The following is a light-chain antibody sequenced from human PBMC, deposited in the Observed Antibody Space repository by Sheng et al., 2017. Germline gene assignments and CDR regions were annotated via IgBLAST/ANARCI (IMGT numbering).Light chain of an antibody. CDR3: QQRNNWPPTWT. V-gene: IGKV3-11*01. Sequence: ESVLTQSPATLSLSPGERATLSCRASQSANSHIAWYQQKPGQAPRLIIYDASNRATGIPARFSGSGSGTDFILTISSLEPEDFAVYYCQQRNNWPPTWTFGQGTKVEIK. J-gene: IGKJ1*01. CDR2: DAS. CDR1: QSANSH.